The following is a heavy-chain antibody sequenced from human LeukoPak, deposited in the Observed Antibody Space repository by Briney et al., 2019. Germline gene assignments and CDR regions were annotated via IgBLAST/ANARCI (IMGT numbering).Heavy chain of an antibody. D-gene: IGHD4-17*01. V-gene: IGHV3-21*01. J-gene: IGHJ4*02. CDR1: GFTFSSYS. Sequence: GGSLRLSCAASGFTFSSYSMNWVRQAPGKGLEWVSSISSSSSPIYYADSVKGRFTISRDNAKNSLYLQMSSLRAEDTAVYYCAKSGDYAYFEYWGQGTLVTVSS. CDR3: AKSGDYAYFEY. CDR2: ISSSSSPI.